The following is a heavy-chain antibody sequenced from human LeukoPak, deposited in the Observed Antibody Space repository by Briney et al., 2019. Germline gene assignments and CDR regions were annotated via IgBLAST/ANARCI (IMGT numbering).Heavy chain of an antibody. CDR2: ISGDGVST. J-gene: IGHJ4*02. Sequence: GGSLRLSCIASGLPIGDFAMHWVRQAPGQGLEWVSLISGDGVSTFFTDSVKGRFSISRDNSKNSLFLEMSSLRTEDTAMYYCARESGKFDYWGQGTLVAVSS. V-gene: IGHV3-43*02. CDR1: GLPIGDFA. CDR3: ARESGKFDY.